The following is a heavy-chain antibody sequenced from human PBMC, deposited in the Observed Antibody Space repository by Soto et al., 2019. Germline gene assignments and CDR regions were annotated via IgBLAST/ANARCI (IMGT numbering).Heavy chain of an antibody. CDR1: GGSISSGGYY. J-gene: IGHJ6*02. CDR3: ARDGAYSSSWASRYYYGMDV. D-gene: IGHD6-13*01. V-gene: IGHV4-31*03. CDR2: IYYSGST. Sequence: QVQLQESGPGLVKPSQTLSLTCTVSGGSISSGGYYWSWIRQHPGKGLEWIGYIYYSGSTYYNPSLKSRVTISVDTSKNQFSLKLSSVTAADTAVYYCARDGAYSSSWASRYYYGMDVWGQGTTVTVSS.